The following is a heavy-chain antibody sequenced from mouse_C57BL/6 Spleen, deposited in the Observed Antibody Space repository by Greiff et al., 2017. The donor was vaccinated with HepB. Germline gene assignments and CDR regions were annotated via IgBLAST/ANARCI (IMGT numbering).Heavy chain of an antibody. D-gene: IGHD1-1*01. Sequence: DVHLVESEGGLVQPGSSMKLSCTASGFTFSDYYMAWVRQVPEKGLEWVANINYDGSSTYYLDSLKSRFIISRDNAKNILYLQMSSLKSEDTATYYCARRGYGSSLWYFDVWGTGTTVTVSS. CDR1: GFTFSDYY. CDR3: ARRGYGSSLWYFDV. J-gene: IGHJ1*03. V-gene: IGHV5-16*02. CDR2: INYDGSST.